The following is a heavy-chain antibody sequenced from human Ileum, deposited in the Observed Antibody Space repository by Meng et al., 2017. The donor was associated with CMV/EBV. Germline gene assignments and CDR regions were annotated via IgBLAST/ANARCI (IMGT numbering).Heavy chain of an antibody. CDR2: TRIGEGER. Sequence: GESLKISCAASGFTFSSHGMHWVRQAPGKGLEWVAFTRIGEGERYNQDSVKGRFTISRDNSKNTLYLQMNSLRPEDTALYYCAKGRSDSWSWHQLDHWGQGTLVTV. V-gene: IGHV3-30*02. CDR3: AKGRSDSWSWHQLDH. D-gene: IGHD6-13*01. CDR1: GFTFSSHG. J-gene: IGHJ4*02.